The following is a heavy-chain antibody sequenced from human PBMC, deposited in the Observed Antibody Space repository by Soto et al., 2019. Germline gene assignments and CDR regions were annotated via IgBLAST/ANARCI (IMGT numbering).Heavy chain of an antibody. CDR3: ATSQLVPKLYYFDY. D-gene: IGHD6-13*01. J-gene: IGHJ4*02. V-gene: IGHV1-24*01. CDR1: GYTLTELS. Sequence: ASVKVSCKVSGYTLTELSMHWLRQAPGKGLEWMGGFDPEDGETIYAQKFQGRVTMTEDTSTDTAYMELSSLRSEDTAVYYCATSQLVPKLYYFDYWGQGTLVTVSS. CDR2: FDPEDGET.